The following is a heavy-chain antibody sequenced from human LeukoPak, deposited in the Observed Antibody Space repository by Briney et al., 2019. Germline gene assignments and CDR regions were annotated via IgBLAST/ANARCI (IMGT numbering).Heavy chain of an antibody. V-gene: IGHV1-18*01. D-gene: IGHD1-1*01. Sequence: GASAKVSCKTSGYTFSNYGISWVRQAPGRGLEWMGWITAYNGNRLYAQRFQGRITLTTDTSTSTSYMELRSLEYGDTAIYYCARDNDKVVDHWGQGTLVTVSS. J-gene: IGHJ4*01. CDR1: GYTFSNYG. CDR2: ITAYNGNR. CDR3: ARDNDKVVDH.